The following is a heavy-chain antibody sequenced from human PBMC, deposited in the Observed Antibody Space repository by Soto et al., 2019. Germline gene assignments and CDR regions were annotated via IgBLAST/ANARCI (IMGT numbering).Heavy chain of an antibody. J-gene: IGHJ6*01. CDR3: ASPVVVTVMVPEAINYYCSVMEF. CDR2: MNPNSGNT. D-gene: IGHD5-18*01. V-gene: IGHV1-8*01. Sequence: ASVKVSCKASGYTFTSYDTNFARQFTGQGLEWMGWMNPNSGNTGYAQKLQGRVTMTTDTSTSTAYMELRSLRSDDTAVYYCASPVVVTVMVPEAINYYCSVMEFGVKG. CDR1: GYTFTSYD.